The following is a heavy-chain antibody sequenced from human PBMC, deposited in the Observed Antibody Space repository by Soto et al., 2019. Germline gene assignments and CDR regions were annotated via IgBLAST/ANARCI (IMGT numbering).Heavy chain of an antibody. V-gene: IGHV3-72*01. Sequence: EVELVESGGGLVQAGGSLRVSCGVSGFTSSDHYMDWVRQVPGKGLEWVGRTANKRSRYTTEYAASVKGRFIISRDDSKSSVYLQMTSLKIEDTAVYYCARAGFGHGLDVWGQGTTVTVSS. D-gene: IGHD3-16*01. CDR3: ARAGFGHGLDV. CDR2: TANKRSRYTT. J-gene: IGHJ6*02. CDR1: GFTSSDHY.